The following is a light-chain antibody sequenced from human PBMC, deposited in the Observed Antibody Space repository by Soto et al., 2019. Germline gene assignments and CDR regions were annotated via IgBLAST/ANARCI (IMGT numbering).Light chain of an antibody. J-gene: IGKJ5*01. CDR1: QSVTSN. Sequence: EIVMTQSPATLSVSPGERATLSCRASQSVTSNLAWYQQKPGQAPRLLIYGASTRATGLPARFSGSGSGTEFTLTISSLHSEDLAVYYCQQYDSWPLTFGHGTRLEIK. CDR3: QQYDSWPLT. CDR2: GAS. V-gene: IGKV3-15*01.